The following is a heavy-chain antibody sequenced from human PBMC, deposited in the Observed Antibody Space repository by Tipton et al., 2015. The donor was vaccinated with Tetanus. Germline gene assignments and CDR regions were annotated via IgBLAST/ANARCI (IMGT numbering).Heavy chain of an antibody. CDR3: ARVQEQRIYYYGMDV. V-gene: IGHV1-18*01. CDR1: GYNFVNFG. CDR2: ISAYNGKT. Sequence: QLVQSGAEVKEPGASVKGSCKASGYNFVNFGISWVRQAPGQGLEWMGWISAYNGKTKYAQRLQGRVTMTTDRSASTAYMDLRRLRSDDTAVYYCARVQEQRIYYYGMDVWGQGTTVTVSS. D-gene: IGHD6-25*01. J-gene: IGHJ6*02.